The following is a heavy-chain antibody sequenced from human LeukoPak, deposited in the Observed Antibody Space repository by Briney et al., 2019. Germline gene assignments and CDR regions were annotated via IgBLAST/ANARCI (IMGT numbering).Heavy chain of an antibody. D-gene: IGHD6-13*01. V-gene: IGHV3-7*01. J-gene: IGHJ4*02. CDR1: GFTFSSYW. CDR2: IKQDGSEK. Sequence: PGGSLRLSCAASGFTFSSYWMSWVRQAPGKGLEWVANIKQDGSEKYYADSVKGRFTISRDNAKNSLYLQMNSLRAEDTAVYYCARDCTGCSSWYIYFDYWGQGTLVTVSS. CDR3: ARDCTGCSSWYIYFDY.